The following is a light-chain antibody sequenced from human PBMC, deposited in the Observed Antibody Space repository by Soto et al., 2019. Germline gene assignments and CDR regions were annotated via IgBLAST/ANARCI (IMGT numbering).Light chain of an antibody. J-gene: IGKJ1*01. CDR3: QHYNSYSEA. Sequence: IVFSQSPSALCLAPRGTTVDFGGASQSVRSHLAWYQQKPGQPPRLLTYGASTRATGIPARFSGSGSGTEFTLTISSLQPDDFATYYCQHYNSYSEAFAQRTKVDI. CDR2: GAS. V-gene: IGKV3-15*01. CDR1: QSVRSH.